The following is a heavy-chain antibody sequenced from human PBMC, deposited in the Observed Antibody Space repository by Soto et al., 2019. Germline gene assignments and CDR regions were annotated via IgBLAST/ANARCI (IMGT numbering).Heavy chain of an antibody. Sequence: ASVKVSCKASGDTFSDYYLHWVRQAPGQALEWVGWMHPNNGGTNYAQKFRGRVTMTSDTSITTAFMELSSLSADDTAVYYCLRGSPDPVPVEVALPSGPHFWGQGTLVTLSS. D-gene: IGHD2-15*01. J-gene: IGHJ4*02. CDR3: LRGSPDPVPVEVALPSGPHF. CDR2: MHPNNGGT. CDR1: GDTFSDYY. V-gene: IGHV1-2*02.